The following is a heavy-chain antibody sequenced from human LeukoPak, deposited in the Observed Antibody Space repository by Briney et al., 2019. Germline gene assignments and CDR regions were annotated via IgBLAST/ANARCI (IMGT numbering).Heavy chain of an antibody. D-gene: IGHD2-21*02. Sequence: PGGSLRLSCAASGFNFNNYAMSWVRQAPGKGLEWVSAISGSGDATYYADSVKGWFTISRDNSKNTLYLQLNSLSAEDTAVYYCTNCARAGGYCYYDYWGQGTLVTVSS. CDR1: GFNFNNYA. J-gene: IGHJ4*02. V-gene: IGHV3-23*01. CDR3: TNCARAGGYCYYDY. CDR2: ISGSGDAT.